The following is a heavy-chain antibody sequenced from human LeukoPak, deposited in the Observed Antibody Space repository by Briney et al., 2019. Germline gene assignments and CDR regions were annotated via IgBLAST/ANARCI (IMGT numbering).Heavy chain of an antibody. J-gene: IGHJ3*02. Sequence: GGSLRLSCAASGFTFDDYTMHWVRQAPGKGLEWVSLISWDGGSTYYADSVKGRFTISRDNSKNSLYLQMNSLRTEDTALNYCAKDQSIAARPQFSFDIWGQGTMVTVSS. CDR1: GFTFDDYT. D-gene: IGHD6-6*01. V-gene: IGHV3-43*01. CDR3: AKDQSIAARPQFSFDI. CDR2: ISWDGGST.